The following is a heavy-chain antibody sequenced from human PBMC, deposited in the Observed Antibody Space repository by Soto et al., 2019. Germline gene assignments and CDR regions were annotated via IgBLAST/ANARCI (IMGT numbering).Heavy chain of an antibody. J-gene: IGHJ5*01. D-gene: IGHD2-8*01. CDR3: ARVRLDCTNGVCYPKLYNWFDS. CDR2: IYYSGST. CDR1: GGSISSGDYY. Sequence: SETLSLTCTVSGGSISSGDYYWSWIRQPPGKGLEWIGYIYYSGSTYYNPSLKSRVTISVDTSKNQFSLKLSSVTAADTAVYYCARVRLDCTNGVCYPKLYNWFDSWGQGTLVTVSS. V-gene: IGHV4-30-4*01.